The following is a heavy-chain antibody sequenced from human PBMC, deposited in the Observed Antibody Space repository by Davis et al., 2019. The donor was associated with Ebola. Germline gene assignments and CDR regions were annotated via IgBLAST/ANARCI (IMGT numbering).Heavy chain of an antibody. V-gene: IGHV4-39*07. Sequence: SETLSLTCTVSGGSISSSSYYWDWIRQPPGKGLEWLGSIYYSGSTYYNPSLKSRVTISVDTSKNQFSLKLSSVTAADTAVYYCARVDRLAFDPWGQGTLVTVSS. D-gene: IGHD3-3*02. CDR2: IYYSGST. J-gene: IGHJ5*02. CDR1: GGSISSSSYY. CDR3: ARVDRLAFDP.